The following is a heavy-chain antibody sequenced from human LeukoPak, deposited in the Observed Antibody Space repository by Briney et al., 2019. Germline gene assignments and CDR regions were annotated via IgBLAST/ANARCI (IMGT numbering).Heavy chain of an antibody. J-gene: IGHJ6*03. CDR2: INSDGSST. CDR3: ARDHYYYYYMDV. CDR1: GFTFRSYW. Sequence: PGGSLRLSCAASGFTFRSYWVHCVREPPGKGVVWVARINSDGSSTSYADSMKGRFTISRDNAKNTLYLQMNSLRAEETAVYYCARDHYYYYYMDVWGKGTTVTVSS. V-gene: IGHV3-74*01.